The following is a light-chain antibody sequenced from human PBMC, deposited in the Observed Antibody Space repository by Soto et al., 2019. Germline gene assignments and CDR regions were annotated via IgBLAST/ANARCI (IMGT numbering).Light chain of an antibody. CDR2: DAS. CDR3: QPPNDWRT. J-gene: IGKJ5*01. CDR1: HSVTTH. V-gene: IGKV3-11*01. Sequence: EIVLTRSTDTLCFSRAQKPTLSCWASHSVTTHLAWFQQRPGQTPRLLIYDASTRAPGIPARFSGRGSGAEFTLTSRSLAPEAFAIYYCQPPNDWRTFGRGTGLRL.